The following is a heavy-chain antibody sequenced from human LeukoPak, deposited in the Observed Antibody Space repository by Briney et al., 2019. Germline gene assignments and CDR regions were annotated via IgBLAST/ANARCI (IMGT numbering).Heavy chain of an antibody. CDR3: ARHGGALLPDY. CDR1: GGSISSSSYY. J-gene: IGHJ4*02. CDR2: IYYSGST. D-gene: IGHD2-21*01. Sequence: SETLSLTCTVSGGSISSSSYYWGWIPQPPGKGLEWIGSIYYSGSTYYNPSLKSRVTISVDTSKNQFSLKLSSVTAADTAVYYCARHGGALLPDYWGQGTLVTVSS. V-gene: IGHV4-39*01.